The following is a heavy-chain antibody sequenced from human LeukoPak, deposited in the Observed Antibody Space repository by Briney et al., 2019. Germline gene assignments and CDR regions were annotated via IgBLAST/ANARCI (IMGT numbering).Heavy chain of an antibody. D-gene: IGHD3-16*01. CDR1: GGTFSSYA. J-gene: IGHJ5*02. CDR3: ASSEGLGTNHGGGMRQFFWFDP. CDR2: IIPIFGTA. Sequence: ASVKVSCKASGGTFSSYAISWVRQAPGQGLEWMGGIIPIFGTANYAQKFQGRVTITTDESTSTAYMELSSLRSEDTAVYYCASSEGLGTNHGGGMRQFFWFDPWGQGTLVTVSS. V-gene: IGHV1-69*05.